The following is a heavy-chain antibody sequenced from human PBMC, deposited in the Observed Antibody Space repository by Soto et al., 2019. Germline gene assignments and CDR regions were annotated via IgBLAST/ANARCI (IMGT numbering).Heavy chain of an antibody. CDR3: ASAPSGRADV. CDR2: RNEDGGTT. Sequence: DGYLRLSCADTGFTFSSYWMHLVRQAPGKWLVWVSRRNEDGGTTDYAESVKGRFTLSRDNAENMLCLQMKILKVEYTAVYYFASAPSGRADVWGKGTTV. CDR1: GFTFSSYW. D-gene: IGHD3-10*01. V-gene: IGHV3-74*01. J-gene: IGHJ6*01.